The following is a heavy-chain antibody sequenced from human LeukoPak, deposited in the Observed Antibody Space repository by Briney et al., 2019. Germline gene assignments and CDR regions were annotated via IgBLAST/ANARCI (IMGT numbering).Heavy chain of an antibody. CDR2: ISGSGGST. CDR3: AKDLRGAARLGRLYSFDY. CDR1: GFTFDTHA. V-gene: IGHV3-23*01. J-gene: IGHJ4*02. Sequence: GGSLRLSCATSGFTFDTHAMSWVRQAPGKGLEWVSAISGSGGSTYYADSVKGRFTISRDNSKNTLYLQMNSLRAEDTAVYYCAKDLRGAARLGRLYSFDYGARGTLVTVSS. D-gene: IGHD6-6*01.